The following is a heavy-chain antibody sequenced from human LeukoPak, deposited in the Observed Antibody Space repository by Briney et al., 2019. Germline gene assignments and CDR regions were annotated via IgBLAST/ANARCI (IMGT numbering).Heavy chain of an antibody. Sequence: GGSLRLSCAASGFTFSSYGMHWVRQAPGKGLEWVAVISYDGSKKYYADSVKGRFTLSRDNSKNTLYLHMNSLRADDTAVYYCARDHICYSTSCYTGVGLDSWGQGTLVTVSS. CDR2: ISYDGSKK. CDR1: GFTFSSYG. J-gene: IGHJ4*02. V-gene: IGHV3-30*03. CDR3: ARDHICYSTSCYTGVGLDS. D-gene: IGHD2-2*02.